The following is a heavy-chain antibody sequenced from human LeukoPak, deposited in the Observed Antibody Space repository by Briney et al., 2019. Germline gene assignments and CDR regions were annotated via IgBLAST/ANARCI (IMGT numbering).Heavy chain of an antibody. Sequence: SETLSLTCTVSNASISTGPYYWSWIRQPAGKGLEWIGRISASGSTNYNPSLKSRLTMSVDTSKNQFSLKLSSVTAADTAVYYCARVRPRSCITYWGQGTLVTVSS. CDR3: ARVRPRSCITY. CDR2: ISASGST. D-gene: IGHD2-15*01. V-gene: IGHV4-61*02. J-gene: IGHJ4*02. CDR1: NASISTGPYY.